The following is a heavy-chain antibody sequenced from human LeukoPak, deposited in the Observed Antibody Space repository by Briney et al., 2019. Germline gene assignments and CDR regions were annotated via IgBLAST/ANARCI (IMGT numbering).Heavy chain of an antibody. CDR3: ARDDYYDSSGYDKH. Sequence: GGSLRLSCAASGFTFSSYAMSWVRQAPGKGLEWVSAFSGSGGSTYYADSVKGRFTISRDNSKNTLYLQMNSLRAEDTAVYYCARDDYYDSSGYDKHWGQGTLVTVSS. CDR2: FSGSGGST. D-gene: IGHD3-22*01. V-gene: IGHV3-23*01. J-gene: IGHJ4*02. CDR1: GFTFSSYA.